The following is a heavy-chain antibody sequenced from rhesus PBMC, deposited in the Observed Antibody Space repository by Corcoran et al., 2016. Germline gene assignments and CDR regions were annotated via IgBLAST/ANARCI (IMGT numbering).Heavy chain of an antibody. CDR1: GGSISSSY. J-gene: IGHJ4*01. V-gene: IGHV4-169*02. Sequence: QLPLQESGPGLVKPSETLSVTCAVSGGSISSSYWSWIRQAPGKGLEWIGYIYGSGSSPNYNPSLKSRVTLSVDTSKNQLSLKLSSVTAADTAVYYCASGSGRYTYFDYWGQGVLVTVSS. D-gene: IGHD3-16*01. CDR3: ASGSGRYTYFDY. CDR2: IYGSGSSP.